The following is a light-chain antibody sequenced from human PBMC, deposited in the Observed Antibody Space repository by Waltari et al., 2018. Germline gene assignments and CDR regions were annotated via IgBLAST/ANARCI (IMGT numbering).Light chain of an antibody. V-gene: IGLV3-21*02. CDR1: KIGTQS. J-gene: IGLJ2*01. CDR3: QVWDSTSDPL. Sequence: SYVVTQPPSVSVAPGQTARITCAGDKIGTQSVHWYQQKPGQAPVLVMYGDTDRPSGIPERFSGSSSGNTATLTIRRVEAGDEADYYSQVWDSTSDPLFGVGTKLTVL. CDR2: GDT.